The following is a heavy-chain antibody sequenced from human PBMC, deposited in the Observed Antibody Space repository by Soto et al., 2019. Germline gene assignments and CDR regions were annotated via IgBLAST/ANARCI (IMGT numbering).Heavy chain of an antibody. D-gene: IGHD6-19*01. CDR3: ARSDGIAVAGDNWFDP. Sequence: GGSLRLSCAASGFTVSSNYMSWVRQAPGKGLEWVSVIYSGGSTYYADSVKGRFTISRDNSKNTLYLQMNSLRAEDTAVYYCARSDGIAVAGDNWFDPWGQGTLVTVSS. J-gene: IGHJ5*02. CDR1: GFTVSSNY. V-gene: IGHV3-53*01. CDR2: IYSGGST.